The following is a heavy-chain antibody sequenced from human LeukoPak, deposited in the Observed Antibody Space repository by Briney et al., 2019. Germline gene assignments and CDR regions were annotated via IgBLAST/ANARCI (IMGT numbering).Heavy chain of an antibody. V-gene: IGHV3-30-3*01. J-gene: IGHJ5*02. CDR2: ISYDGSSK. D-gene: IGHD2-8*02. Sequence: GGSLRLSCVASRFTFSSYAMHSAMHWVRQAPGKGLGWVAVISYDGSSKYYADSVKGRFTISRDNSKNTLYLEMDSLRAEDTAVYYCARDPSSAPQSSYWADNWFDPWGQGALVTVSS. CDR3: ARDPSSAPQSSYWADNWFDP. CDR1: RFTFSSYA.